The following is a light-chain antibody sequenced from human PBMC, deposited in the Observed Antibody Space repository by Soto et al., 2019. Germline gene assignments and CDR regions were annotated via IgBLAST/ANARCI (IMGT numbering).Light chain of an antibody. Sequence: EVVMTQSPAALSVSPGDRVTLSCRASQGISSNLAWYQQKPGQAPRLLIYGASTRATNIPARFSGSGSVTEFTLTISSLQSEDCAVYYCQQYNYWPPLTFGGGTKVDIK. CDR1: QGISSN. CDR3: QQYNYWPPLT. CDR2: GAS. J-gene: IGKJ4*01. V-gene: IGKV3-15*01.